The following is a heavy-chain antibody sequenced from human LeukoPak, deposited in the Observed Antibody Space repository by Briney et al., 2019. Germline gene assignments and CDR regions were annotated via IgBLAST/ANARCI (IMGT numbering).Heavy chain of an antibody. J-gene: IGHJ4*02. Sequence: SGGSLRLSCAASGFTFSSYEMNWVRQAPGKGLEWVSYISSSGSTIYYGDSVKGRFTISRDNAKNSLYLQMNSLRAEDTAVYYCARDYFGAGILDYWGQGTLVSVSS. CDR1: GFTFSSYE. CDR3: ARDYFGAGILDY. D-gene: IGHD3-10*01. CDR2: ISSSGSTI. V-gene: IGHV3-48*03.